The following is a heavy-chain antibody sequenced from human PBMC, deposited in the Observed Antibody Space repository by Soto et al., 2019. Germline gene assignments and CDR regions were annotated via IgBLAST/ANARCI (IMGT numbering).Heavy chain of an antibody. CDR1: GFTFSSYA. J-gene: IGHJ4*02. Sequence: GGSLRLSCAASGFTFSSYAMSWVRQAPGKGLEWVSAISGSGGSTYYADSVKGRFTISRDNSKNTLYLQMNSLRAEDTAVYYCANGFDDYVWGSYRFFDYWGQGTLVTVSS. CDR2: ISGSGGST. CDR3: ANGFDDYVWGSYRFFDY. D-gene: IGHD3-16*02. V-gene: IGHV3-23*01.